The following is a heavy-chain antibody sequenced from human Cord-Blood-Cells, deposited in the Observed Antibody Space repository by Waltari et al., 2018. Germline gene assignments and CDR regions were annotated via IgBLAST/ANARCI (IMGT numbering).Heavy chain of an antibody. D-gene: IGHD1-26*01. Sequence: QLQLQESGPGLVKPSETLSLTCTVSGGSISSTSYYWGWIRPPPGKGLEWIGSIYYSGSTYYNPSLKSRVTISVDTSKNQFSLKLSSVTAADTAVYYCASHGSSRHFDYWGQGTLVTVSS. CDR2: IYYSGST. J-gene: IGHJ4*02. CDR3: ASHGSSRHFDY. CDR1: GGSISSTSYY. V-gene: IGHV4-39*01.